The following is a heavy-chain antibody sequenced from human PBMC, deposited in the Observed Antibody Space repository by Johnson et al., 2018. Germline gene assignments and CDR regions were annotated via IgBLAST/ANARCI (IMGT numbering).Heavy chain of an antibody. CDR1: GGSISSYY. Sequence: QVQLQESGPGLVKPSETLSLTCTVSGGSISSYYYNWMRPPPGKGLEWVGYIFYTGSTNYSPSLKSRVTISIDTSKKQFSLNLRSVTAADTAVYYCARGANHPSWNGYYMDVWGKGTTVTVAS. J-gene: IGHJ6*03. CDR3: ARGANHPSWNGYYMDV. CDR2: IFYTGST. V-gene: IGHV4-59*01. D-gene: IGHD3-3*01.